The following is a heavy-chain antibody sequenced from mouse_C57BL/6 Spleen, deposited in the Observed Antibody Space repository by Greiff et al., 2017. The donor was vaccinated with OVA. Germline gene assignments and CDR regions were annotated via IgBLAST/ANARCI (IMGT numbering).Heavy chain of an antibody. V-gene: IGHV1-85*01. CDR1: GYTFTSYD. CDR3: AREGLYYGSSYDWYFDV. D-gene: IGHD1-1*01. J-gene: IGHJ1*03. CDR2: IYPRDGST. Sequence: VQLQQSGPELVKPGASVKLSCKASGYTFTSYDINWVKQRPGQGLEWIGWIYPRDGSTKYNEKFKGKATLTVDTSSSTAYMELHSLTSEDSAVYFCAREGLYYGSSYDWYFDVWGTGTTVTVSS.